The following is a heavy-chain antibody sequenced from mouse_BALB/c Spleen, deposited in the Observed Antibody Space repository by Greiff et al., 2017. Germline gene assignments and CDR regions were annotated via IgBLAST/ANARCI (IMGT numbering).Heavy chain of an antibody. CDR2: ISSGSSTI. D-gene: IGHD2-14*01. J-gene: IGHJ4*01. CDR1: GFTFSSFG. CDR3: ARARGYDGGYYAMDY. V-gene: IGHV5-17*02. Sequence: EVQLVESGGGLVQPGGSRKLSCAASGFTFSSFGMHWVRQAPEKGLEWVAYISSGSSTIYYADTVKGRFTISRDNPKNTLFLQMTSLRSEDTAMYYCARARGYDGGYYAMDYWGQGTSVTVSS.